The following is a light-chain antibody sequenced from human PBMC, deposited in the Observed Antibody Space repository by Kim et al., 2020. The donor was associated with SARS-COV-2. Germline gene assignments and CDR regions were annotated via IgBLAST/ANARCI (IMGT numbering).Light chain of an antibody. CDR3: QQRNSWPPAVT. V-gene: IGKV3-11*01. CDR1: QSVNSD. CDR2: GAS. J-gene: IGKJ4*01. Sequence: PGERATLSCRISQSVNSDLAWYQQKRGQAPRLLIYGASTRAIGTPARFSASGSGTEFTLTISSLEPEDFSIYYCQQRNSWPPAVTFGGGTKVDIK.